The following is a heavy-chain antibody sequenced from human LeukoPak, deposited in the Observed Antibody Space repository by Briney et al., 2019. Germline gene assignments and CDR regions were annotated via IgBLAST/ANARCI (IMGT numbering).Heavy chain of an antibody. Sequence: GGSLRLSGAASGFTYSSYWMSWVRQAPGKGLEWVANIKQDGSEKYYVDSVKGRFTISRDNAKNSLYLQMNSLRAEDTAVYYCAKDFRPANRNPGIAAALVFDYWGQGTLVTVFS. D-gene: IGHD6-13*01. CDR1: GFTYSSYW. CDR2: IKQDGSEK. CDR3: AKDFRPANRNPGIAAALVFDY. J-gene: IGHJ4*02. V-gene: IGHV3-7*03.